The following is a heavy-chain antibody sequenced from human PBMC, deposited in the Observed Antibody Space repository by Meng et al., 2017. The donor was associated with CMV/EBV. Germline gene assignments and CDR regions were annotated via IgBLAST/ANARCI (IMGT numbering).Heavy chain of an antibody. V-gene: IGHV1-8*03. J-gene: IGHJ6*02. CDR3: ASNAGGDSSGYYSYYYGMDV. D-gene: IGHD3-22*01. CDR1: GYTFTSYD. CDR2: MNPNSGNT. Sequence: ASVKVSCKASGYTFTSYDINWVRQATGQGLEWMGWMNPNSGNTGYAPKFQGRVTSTRNTSISTAYMELSSLRSEDTAVYYCASNAGGDSSGYYSYYYGMDVWGQGTTVTVSS.